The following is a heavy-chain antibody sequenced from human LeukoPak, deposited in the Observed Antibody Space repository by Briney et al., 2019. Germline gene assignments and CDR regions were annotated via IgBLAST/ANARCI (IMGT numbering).Heavy chain of an antibody. V-gene: IGHV1-18*01. CDR3: ARGDRVVVAATRSAFDI. Sequence: ASVKVSCKASGYTFTSYGISWVRQAPGQGLEWMGWISAYNGNTNYAQKLQGRVTMTTDTSTSTAYMELSSLRSEDTAVYYCARGDRVVVAATRSAFDIWGQGTMVTVSS. CDR1: GYTFTSYG. CDR2: ISAYNGNT. D-gene: IGHD2-15*01. J-gene: IGHJ3*02.